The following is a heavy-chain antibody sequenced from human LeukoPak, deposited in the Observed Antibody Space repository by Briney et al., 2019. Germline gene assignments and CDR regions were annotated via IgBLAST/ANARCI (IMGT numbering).Heavy chain of an antibody. CDR2: ISSSGSTI. CDR1: GFTFSDYY. V-gene: IGHV3-11*01. J-gene: IGHJ5*02. Sequence: GGSLRLSCAASGFTFSDYYMSWLRQAPGKGLEWVSYISSSGSTIYYADSVKGRFTISRDNAKNSLYLQMNSLTAEDTAVYYCARAGRTTRYNWFDPWGQGTLVTVSS. CDR3: ARAGRTTRYNWFDP. D-gene: IGHD4-17*01.